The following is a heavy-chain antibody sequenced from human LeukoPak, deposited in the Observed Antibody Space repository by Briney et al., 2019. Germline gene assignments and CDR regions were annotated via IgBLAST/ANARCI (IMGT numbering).Heavy chain of an antibody. J-gene: IGHJ2*01. Sequence: GGSLRLSCAASGFTFSSYDMHWVRQATGKGLEWVSAIGTAGDTSYPGSVKGRFTISRENAKNSLYLQMNSLIAGDTAVYYCAREIRDGYNPRAQWYFDLWCRGTLVTVSS. CDR3: AREIRDGYNPRAQWYFDL. CDR2: IGTAGDT. CDR1: GFTFSSYD. V-gene: IGHV3-13*01. D-gene: IGHD5-24*01.